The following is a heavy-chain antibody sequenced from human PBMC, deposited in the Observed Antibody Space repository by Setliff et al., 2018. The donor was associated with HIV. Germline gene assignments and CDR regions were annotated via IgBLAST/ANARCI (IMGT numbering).Heavy chain of an antibody. D-gene: IGHD2-15*01. CDR1: GGSISSDGYY. CDR2: IYHRGSA. V-gene: IGHV4-31*11. Sequence: SETLSLTCAVSGGSISSDGYYWSWIRQHQGKGLEWIGYIYHRGSAYYHPSLKSRVTISVDTSKNQFSLKLNSVIAADTAVYYCATSRRYCSGATCYAYYYGMDVWGQGATVTVSS. J-gene: IGHJ6*02. CDR3: ATSRRYCSGATCYAYYYGMDV.